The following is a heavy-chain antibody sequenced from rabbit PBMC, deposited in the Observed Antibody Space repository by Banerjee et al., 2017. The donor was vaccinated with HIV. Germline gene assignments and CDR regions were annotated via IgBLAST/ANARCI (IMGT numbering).Heavy chain of an antibody. Sequence: QEQLEESGGDLVKPEGSLTLTCTASGFSFSSSYWICWVRQAPGKGLEWIACISTGSSGSTYYASWAKGRFTISKTSSTTVTLQMTSLTAADTATYFCARDLAGVIGWNFDLWGPGTLVTV. CDR1: GFSFSSSYW. V-gene: IGHV1S45*01. CDR2: ISTGSSGST. CDR3: ARDLAGVIGWNFDL. J-gene: IGHJ4*01. D-gene: IGHD4-1*01.